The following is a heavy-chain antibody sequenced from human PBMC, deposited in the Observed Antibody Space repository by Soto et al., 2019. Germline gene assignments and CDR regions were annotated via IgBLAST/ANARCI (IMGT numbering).Heavy chain of an antibody. J-gene: IGHJ6*02. V-gene: IGHV3-30-3*01. D-gene: IGHD6-6*01. CDR2: ISYDGSNK. CDR1: GFTFSSYA. Sequence: GGSLRLSCAASGFTFSSYAMHWVRQAPGKGLEWVAVISYDGSNKYYADSVKGRLTISRDNSKNTLYMQMNSLRAEDTAVYYCARDRVAARGYYYYYYGMDVWGQGTTVTVSS. CDR3: ARDRVAARGYYYYYYGMDV.